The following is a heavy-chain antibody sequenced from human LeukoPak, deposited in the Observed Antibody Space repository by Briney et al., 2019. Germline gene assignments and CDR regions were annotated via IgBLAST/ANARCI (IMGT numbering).Heavy chain of an antibody. V-gene: IGHV3-21*01. CDR1: GGSLSSYY. CDR3: AKCSGGNCYHSDDH. CDR2: ISSGSRYI. D-gene: IGHD2-15*01. Sequence: ETLSLTCTVSGGSLSSYYWSWIRQPPGKGLEWVSSISSGSRYIYYADSVKGRFTISRDNAKDSLYLQMNSLRAEDTAVYYCAKCSGGNCYHSDDHWGQGTLVTVSP. J-gene: IGHJ5*02.